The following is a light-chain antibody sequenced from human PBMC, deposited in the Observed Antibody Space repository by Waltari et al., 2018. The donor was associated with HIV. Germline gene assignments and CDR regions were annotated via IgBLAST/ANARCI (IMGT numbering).Light chain of an antibody. CDR1: SSDDGGYNH. CDR3: SSYTRSSTLGV. CDR2: GVS. V-gene: IGLV2-14*03. J-gene: IGLJ1*01. Sequence: QSALTQPASVSGSPGQSITISCTGTSSDDGGYNHFSWYQQHPGTAPKLMIFGVSNRPSGVSNRFSGSKSGNTASLTISGLQAEDEADYYCSSYTRSSTLGVFGTGTKVTVL.